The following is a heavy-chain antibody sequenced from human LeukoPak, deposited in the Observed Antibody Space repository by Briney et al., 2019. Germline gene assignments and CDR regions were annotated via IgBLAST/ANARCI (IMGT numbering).Heavy chain of an antibody. Sequence: GGSLRLSCAASGFTFSGYWMSWLRQAPGTGPEWVANIKQDGGEKYYVDSAKGRFTISRDNAKNSLYLQMNSLRAEDTAVYYCARDRGFGQADVWGKGTTVTVSS. J-gene: IGHJ6*04. V-gene: IGHV3-7*01. CDR2: IKQDGGEK. CDR3: ARDRGFGQADV. CDR1: GFTFSGYW. D-gene: IGHD3-10*01.